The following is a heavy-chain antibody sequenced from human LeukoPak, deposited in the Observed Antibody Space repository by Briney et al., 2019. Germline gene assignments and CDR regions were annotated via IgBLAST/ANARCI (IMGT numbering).Heavy chain of an antibody. Sequence: GGSLRLSCAASGFTFSSYAMHWVRQAPGKGLEYVSAITNNGGNTYYATSVKGRFTISRDNSKNTLYLQMGSLRADDTAVYYCAKVAIWGDACLTVFDIGAKGKM. V-gene: IGHV3-64*01. D-gene: IGHD3-16*01. CDR2: ITNNGGNT. J-gene: IGHJ3*02. CDR3: AKVAIWGDACLTVFDI. CDR1: GFTFSSYA.